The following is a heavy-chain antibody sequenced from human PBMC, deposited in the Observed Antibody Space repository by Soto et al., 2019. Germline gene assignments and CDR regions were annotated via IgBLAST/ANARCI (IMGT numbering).Heavy chain of an antibody. D-gene: IGHD1-7*01. CDR1: GGSVSSGSYY. J-gene: IGHJ4*02. CDR3: ARVPTGTTWVTSEY. V-gene: IGHV4-61*01. Sequence: QVQLQESGPGLVKPSETLSLTCTVSGGSVSSGSYYWSWIRQPPGKGLEWIGYLYYSGNTNYNPSLKSRVTISVDTSKNQFSLKLSSVTAADTAVYYCARVPTGTTWVTSEYWGQVTLVTVSS. CDR2: LYYSGNT.